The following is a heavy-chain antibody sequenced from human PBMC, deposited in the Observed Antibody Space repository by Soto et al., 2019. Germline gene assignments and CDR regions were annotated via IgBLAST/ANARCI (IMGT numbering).Heavy chain of an antibody. CDR3: ARDLWGYCGTDCYPLDV. Sequence: QVRLQESGPGLVKPSETLSLTCTVSGGSISRYYWSWIRQPPGKGLEWIGYLYNTGSTIYNPSLKSRVTISVATSKNQFSLKVNSLTAADTAVYYCARDLWGYCGTDCYPLDVWGQGTTVTVSS. D-gene: IGHD2-21*02. V-gene: IGHV4-59*01. CDR1: GGSISRYY. J-gene: IGHJ6*02. CDR2: LYNTGST.